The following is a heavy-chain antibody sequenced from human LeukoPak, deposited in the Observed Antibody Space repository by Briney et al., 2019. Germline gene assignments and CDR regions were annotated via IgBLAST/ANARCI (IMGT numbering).Heavy chain of an antibody. Sequence: PSETLSLTCTVSGGSISSYYWSWIRQPPGKGLEWIGYIYYSGSTNYNPSLKSRVTISVDTSKNQFSLKLSSVTAADTAVYYCARYGSSWSSFDYWGQGTLVTVSS. D-gene: IGHD6-13*01. CDR3: ARYGSSWSSFDY. V-gene: IGHV4-59*01. J-gene: IGHJ4*02. CDR2: IYYSGST. CDR1: GGSISSYY.